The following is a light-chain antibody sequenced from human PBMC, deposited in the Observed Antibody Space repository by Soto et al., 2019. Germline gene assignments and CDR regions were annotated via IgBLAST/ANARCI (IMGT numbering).Light chain of an antibody. CDR3: QQGYSSPAT. Sequence: DIQMTQSPSSLSASVGARVTITCRASQSISSYLNWYQQKPGKAPKLLIYAASSLQSGVPSRFTGSGSGTDFALTVNSLQAEDFATYYCQQGYSSPATFGQGTRLEIK. J-gene: IGKJ5*01. CDR1: QSISSY. V-gene: IGKV1-39*01. CDR2: AAS.